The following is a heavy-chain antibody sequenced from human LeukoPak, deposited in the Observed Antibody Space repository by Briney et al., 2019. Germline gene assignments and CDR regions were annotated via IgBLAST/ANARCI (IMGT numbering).Heavy chain of an antibody. J-gene: IGHJ6*02. D-gene: IGHD3-10*01. CDR3: ARELGMVRGVIDYYYGMDV. V-gene: IGHV1-2*02. CDR1: GYTFTGYY. Sequence: GASVEVSCKASGYTFTGYYMHWVRQAPGQGLEWMGWINPNSGGTNYAQKFQGRVTMTRDTSISTAYMELSRLRSDDTAVYYCARELGMVRGVIDYYYGMDVWGQGTTVTVSS. CDR2: INPNSGGT.